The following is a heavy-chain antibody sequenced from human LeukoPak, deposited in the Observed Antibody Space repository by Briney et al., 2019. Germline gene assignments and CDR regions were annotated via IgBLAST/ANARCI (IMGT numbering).Heavy chain of an antibody. Sequence: SVKVSCKASGGTFSSYAINWVRRAPGQGLEWMGGIIPIFGTSNYAQKFQGRVTITADKSTSTAYMELSSLRSEDTAVYYCARDRGGSYYYYGMDVWGQGTTVTVSS. J-gene: IGHJ6*02. CDR3: ARDRGGSYYYYGMDV. CDR2: IIPIFGTS. D-gene: IGHD1-26*01. V-gene: IGHV1-69*06. CDR1: GGTFSSYA.